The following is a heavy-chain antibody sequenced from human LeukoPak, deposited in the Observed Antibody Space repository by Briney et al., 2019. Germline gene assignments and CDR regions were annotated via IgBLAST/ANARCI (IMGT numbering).Heavy chain of an antibody. Sequence: ASVKVSCKTSGYSENFYGITWVRQVAGQGLEWMGWISAYNGNTNYAQKLQGRVTMTTDTSTSTAYMELSRLRSDDTAVYYCAGESSYYYGSGPHDYWGQGTLVTVSS. CDR2: ISAYNGNT. J-gene: IGHJ4*02. D-gene: IGHD3-10*01. CDR3: AGESSYYYGSGPHDY. V-gene: IGHV1-18*01. CDR1: GYSENFYG.